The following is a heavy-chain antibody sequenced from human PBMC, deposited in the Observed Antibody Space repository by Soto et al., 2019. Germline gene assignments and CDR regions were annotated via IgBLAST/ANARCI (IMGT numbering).Heavy chain of an antibody. CDR3: ARRRGHSGYDLDS. CDR2: ISSSGDTK. Sequence: GGSLRLSCAASGFTFSDFYMSWIRQPPGKGLEWASYISSSGDTKFHADSVKGRFTISRDNSENSVYLQMNSLRLDDTAVYYCARRRGHSGYDLDSWGQGTAVTVSS. CDR1: GFTFSDFY. V-gene: IGHV3-11*01. J-gene: IGHJ4*02. D-gene: IGHD5-12*01.